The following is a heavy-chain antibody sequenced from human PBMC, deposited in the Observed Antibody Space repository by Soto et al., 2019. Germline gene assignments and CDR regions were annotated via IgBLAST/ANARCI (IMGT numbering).Heavy chain of an antibody. CDR2: IYYSGST. Sequence: PSETLSLTCTVSGGSISSSSYYWGWIRQPPGKGLEWIGSIYYSGSTYYNPSLKSRVTISVDTSKNQFSLKLSSVTAADTAVYYCARRSYYYDSSGYYFSWFDPWGQGTLVTVSS. V-gene: IGHV4-39*01. D-gene: IGHD3-22*01. CDR3: ARRSYYYDSSGYYFSWFDP. CDR1: GGSISSSSYY. J-gene: IGHJ5*02.